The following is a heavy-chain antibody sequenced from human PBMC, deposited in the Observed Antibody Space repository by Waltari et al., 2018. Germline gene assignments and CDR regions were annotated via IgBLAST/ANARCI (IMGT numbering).Heavy chain of an antibody. CDR1: CFTFIPFT. V-gene: IGHV3-21*02. CDR2: ISSTGSHI. D-gene: IGHD3-22*01. CDR3: ARDYYDSSGFDY. J-gene: IGHJ4*02. Sequence: EVQLVESGGGLVKPGGSLRLPCAASCFTFIPFTMNWVLQAPGKGLEWVSSISSTGSHIYYIDSVRGRFTISRDNAQNSLYLQMNSLRAGDTAVYYCARDYYDSSGFDYWGQGTLVTVSS.